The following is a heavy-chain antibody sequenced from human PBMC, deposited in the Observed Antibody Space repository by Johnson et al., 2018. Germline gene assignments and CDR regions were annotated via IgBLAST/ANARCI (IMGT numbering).Heavy chain of an antibody. Sequence: QVQLVQSGAEVKKPGASVKVSCKASGYTFTSYAMHWVRQAPGQRLEWMGWINAGNGNTKYSQKFQGRVTITRETSASTAYMERSSLRSEDPALDYCASNRFRQQLVRGYYYMDVWGKGTTVTVSS. CDR3: ASNRFRQQLVRGYYYMDV. D-gene: IGHD6-13*01. CDR1: GYTFTSYA. V-gene: IGHV1-3*01. J-gene: IGHJ6*03. CDR2: INAGNGNT.